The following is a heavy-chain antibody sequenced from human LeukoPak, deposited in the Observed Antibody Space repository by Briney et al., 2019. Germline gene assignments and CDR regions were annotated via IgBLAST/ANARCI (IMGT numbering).Heavy chain of an antibody. V-gene: IGHV3-23*01. Sequence: GGSLRLSCAASGFTFSSYAMSWVRQAPGKGLEWVSAISGSGGSTYYADSVKGRFTISRDNSKNTLYLQINSLRVEDTAVYYCARDQLGAVLYFDYWGQGALVTVSS. CDR2: ISGSGGST. CDR1: GFTFSSYA. J-gene: IGHJ4*02. CDR3: ARDQLGAVLYFDY. D-gene: IGHD1-1*01.